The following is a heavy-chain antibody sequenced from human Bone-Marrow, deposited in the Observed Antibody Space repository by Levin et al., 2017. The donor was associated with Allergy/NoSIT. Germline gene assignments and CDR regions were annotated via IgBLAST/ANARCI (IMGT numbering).Heavy chain of an antibody. V-gene: IGHV5-51*01. CDR2: IYAGDSDT. CDR1: GYSFTSYW. D-gene: IGHD1/OR15-1a*01. J-gene: IGHJ3*02. CDR3: ARQQEQVDGFDI. Sequence: KVSCKDSGYSFTSYWFAWVRQLPGKGLEWMGIIYAGDSDTKYSPSFQGQVTISADRSLNTAYLQWSSLKASDTAMYYCARQQEQVDGFDIWGQGTMVTVSS.